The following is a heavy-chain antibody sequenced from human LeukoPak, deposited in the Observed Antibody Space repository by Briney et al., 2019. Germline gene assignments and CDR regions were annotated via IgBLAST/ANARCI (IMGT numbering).Heavy chain of an antibody. CDR3: ARPTPEYMVRGVISQEYYFDY. V-gene: IGHV3-48*04. D-gene: IGHD3-10*01. Sequence: GGSLRLSCAASGFTFSSYSMNWVRQAPGKGLEWVSYISSSSSNIYYADSVKGRFTISRDNAKNSLYLQMSSLRAEDTAVYYCARPTPEYMVRGVISQEYYFDYWGQGTLVTVSS. J-gene: IGHJ4*02. CDR1: GFTFSSYS. CDR2: ISSSSSNI.